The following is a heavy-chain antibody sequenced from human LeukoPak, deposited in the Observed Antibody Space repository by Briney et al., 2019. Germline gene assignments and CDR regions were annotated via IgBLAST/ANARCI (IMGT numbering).Heavy chain of an antibody. CDR2: IRYDGSNK. V-gene: IGHV3-30*02. CDR1: GFSFSGYG. J-gene: IGHJ4*02. Sequence: PGGSLRLSCAASGFSFSGYGLNWVRQAPGKGLEWVAFIRYDGSNKYYADSVKGRFTISRDSSKSTLYLQMDSLRSEDTAIYYCAKESQLSYRGPFYIDSGGQETRVIVSS. CDR3: AKESQLSYRGPFYIDS. D-gene: IGHD3-16*02.